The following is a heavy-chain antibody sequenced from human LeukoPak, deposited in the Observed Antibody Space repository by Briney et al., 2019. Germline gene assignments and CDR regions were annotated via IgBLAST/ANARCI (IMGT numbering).Heavy chain of an antibody. CDR2: IHCSSST. J-gene: IGHJ1*01. Sequence: SETLSLTCTVSGGSISSSRYYWGWIRQPPGKGLEWLVSIHCSSSTYDNPSLQRRVTISVDTSNNQLSLKLSSVTAADTAVYYCATSQTSYDSSGEYFQHWGQGTLVTVSS. D-gene: IGHD3-22*01. CDR1: GGSISSSRYY. CDR3: ATSQTSYDSSGEYFQH. V-gene: IGHV4-39*01.